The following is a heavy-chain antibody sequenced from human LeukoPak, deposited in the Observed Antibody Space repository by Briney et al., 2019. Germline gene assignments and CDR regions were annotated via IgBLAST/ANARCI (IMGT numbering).Heavy chain of an antibody. CDR1: GGTFSSYT. Sequence: GASVKVSCKASGGTFSSYTISWVRQAPAQGLEWMGRIIPILGIANYAQKFQGRVTITADKSTSTAYMELSSLRSEDTAVYYCARDSSGWYYFDYWGQGTLVTVSS. J-gene: IGHJ4*02. V-gene: IGHV1-69*04. D-gene: IGHD6-19*01. CDR3: ARDSSGWYYFDY. CDR2: IIPILGIA.